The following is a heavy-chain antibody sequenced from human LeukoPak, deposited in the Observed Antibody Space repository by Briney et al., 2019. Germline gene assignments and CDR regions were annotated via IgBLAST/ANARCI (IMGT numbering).Heavy chain of an antibody. J-gene: IGHJ4*02. CDR1: GYTFTSYD. CDR2: MNPNSGNT. V-gene: IGHV1-8*01. Sequence: ASVKVSCKASGYTFTSYDITWVRQATGQGLEWMGWMNPNSGNTGYAQKFQGRVTMTRDTSISTAYMELSGLRSEDTAVYYCARRKADQYDSRGSDYWGQGTLVTVSS. D-gene: IGHD3-22*01. CDR3: ARRKADQYDSRGSDY.